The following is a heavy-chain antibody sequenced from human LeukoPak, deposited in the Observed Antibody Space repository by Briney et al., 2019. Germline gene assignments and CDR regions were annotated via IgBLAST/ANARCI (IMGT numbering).Heavy chain of an antibody. CDR1: GFTFSSYA. D-gene: IGHD1-26*01. V-gene: IGHV3-23*01. CDR2: ISGSGGST. J-gene: IGHJ3*02. Sequence: GGSLRLSCAASGFTFSSYAMSWVRQAPGKGLEWVSAISGSGGSTYYADSVKGRFTISRDNSKNTLYLQMDSLRAEDTAKYYCAKSLLTTASGTGRAFDIWGQGTMVTVSA. CDR3: AKSLLTTASGTGRAFDI.